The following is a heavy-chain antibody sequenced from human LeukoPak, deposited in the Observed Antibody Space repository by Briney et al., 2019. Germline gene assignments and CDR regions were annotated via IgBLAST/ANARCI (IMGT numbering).Heavy chain of an antibody. J-gene: IGHJ4*02. Sequence: ASVKVSCKASGGTFSSYAISWVRQAPGQGLEWMGRIIPILGIANYAQKFQGRVTITADKSTSTAYMELSSLRSEDTAVYYCARGLLSNSQRGYFDYWGQGTLVSVSS. CDR1: GGTFSSYA. CDR2: IIPILGIA. V-gene: IGHV1-69*04. CDR3: ARGLLSNSQRGYFDY. D-gene: IGHD1-26*01.